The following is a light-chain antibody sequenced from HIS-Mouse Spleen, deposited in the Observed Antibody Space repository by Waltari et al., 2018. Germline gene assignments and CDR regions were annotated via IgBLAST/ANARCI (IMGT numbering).Light chain of an antibody. J-gene: IGLJ3*02. CDR1: SGSAATSYY. Sequence: QTVVTQEPSFSVSPGGTVTLTCGLSSGSAATSYYPSWYQQTPGQAPRTLTCSTNTRSSGVPDRFSGSILGNKAALTITGAQADDESDYYCVLYMGSGIWVFGGGTKLTVL. CDR2: STN. V-gene: IGLV8-61*01. CDR3: VLYMGSGIWV.